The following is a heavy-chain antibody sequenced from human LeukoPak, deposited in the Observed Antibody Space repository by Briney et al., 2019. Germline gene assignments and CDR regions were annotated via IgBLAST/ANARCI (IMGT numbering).Heavy chain of an antibody. V-gene: IGHV3-21*01. Sequence: GGSLRLSCAASGFTFSSYSMNWVRQAPGKGLEWVSSISSSSSYIYYADSVKGRFTISRDNAKNSLYLQVNSLRAEDTAVYYCARDRFYGSGSYLKPYYYYGMDVWGQGTTVTVSS. CDR1: GFTFSSYS. CDR3: ARDRFYGSGSYLKPYYYYGMDV. J-gene: IGHJ6*02. CDR2: ISSSSSYI. D-gene: IGHD3-10*01.